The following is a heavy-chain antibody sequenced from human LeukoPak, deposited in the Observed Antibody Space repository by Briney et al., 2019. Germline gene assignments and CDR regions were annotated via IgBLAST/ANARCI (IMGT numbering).Heavy chain of an antibody. D-gene: IGHD3-22*01. V-gene: IGHV1-18*01. CDR1: GYTFSNFG. Sequence: ASVKVSCKVSGYTFSNFGISCVRQAPGQGVEWVGWISAYNGNTNYAHKFKVRVTMNRTSPGSTAHLELSRLRSGDRAGYYCARGGTVVVFWGQGTLVTVSS. CDR2: ISAYNGNT. CDR3: ARGGTVVVF. J-gene: IGHJ4*02.